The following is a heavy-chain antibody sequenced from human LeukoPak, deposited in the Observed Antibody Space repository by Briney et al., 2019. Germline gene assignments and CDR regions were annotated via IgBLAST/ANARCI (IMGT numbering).Heavy chain of an antibody. J-gene: IGHJ5*02. CDR2: IYYSGNS. CDR3: ARWSWNDGRWFDP. CDR1: GGSISSYY. Sequence: SSETLSLTCTVSGGSISSYYWNWIRQPPGKGLEWIGYIYYSGNSNYNPSLKSRITISVDTSKNQFSLRLSSVTAADTAVYYCARWSWNDGRWFDPWGQGTLVTVSS. D-gene: IGHD1-1*01. V-gene: IGHV4-59*01.